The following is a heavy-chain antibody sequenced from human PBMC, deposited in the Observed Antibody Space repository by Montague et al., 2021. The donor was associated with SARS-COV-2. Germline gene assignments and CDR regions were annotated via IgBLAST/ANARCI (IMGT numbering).Heavy chain of an antibody. CDR3: AGERWPPDY. J-gene: IGHJ4*02. Sequence: TLSLTCTVSGDSISSSTHYWSWIRQPAGKGLEWIGRIYTSGGTNYNPSLKSRVTISVDTSNNQFSLNLSSVTAADMAVYYCAGERWPPDYWGQGTLVTVSS. CDR2: IYTSGGT. V-gene: IGHV4-61*02. D-gene: IGHD5-24*01. CDR1: GDSISSSTHY.